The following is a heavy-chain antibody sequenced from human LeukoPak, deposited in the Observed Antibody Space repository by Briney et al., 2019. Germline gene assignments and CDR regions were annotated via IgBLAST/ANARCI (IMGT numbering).Heavy chain of an antibody. CDR1: GGSISSYY. D-gene: IGHD3-3*01. CDR2: IYYSGST. Sequence: SETLSLTXTVSGGSISSYYWSWIRQPPGKGLEWIGYIYYSGSTNYNPSLKSRVTISVDTSKNQFSLKLSSVTAADTAVYYCARNLGDFWSGYYSAFDIWGQGTMVTVSS. V-gene: IGHV4-59*01. CDR3: ARNLGDFWSGYYSAFDI. J-gene: IGHJ3*02.